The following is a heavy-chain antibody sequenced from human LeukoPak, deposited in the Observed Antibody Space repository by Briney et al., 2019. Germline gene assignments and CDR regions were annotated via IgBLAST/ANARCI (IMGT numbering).Heavy chain of an antibody. D-gene: IGHD7-27*01. Sequence: GGSLRLSCAASGFTFSSYSMNWVRQAPGKGLEWVSSISSSSSYINYADSVKGRFTISRDNAKNSLYLQMNSLRAEDTAVYYCARLGIFDYWGQGTLVTVSS. CDR2: ISSSSSYI. CDR3: ARLGIFDY. CDR1: GFTFSSYS. V-gene: IGHV3-21*01. J-gene: IGHJ4*02.